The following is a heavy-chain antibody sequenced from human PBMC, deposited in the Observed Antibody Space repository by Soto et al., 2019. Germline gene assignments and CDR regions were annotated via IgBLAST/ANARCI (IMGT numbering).Heavy chain of an antibody. CDR2: VIPIFGTP. CDR1: GGTFSTYA. V-gene: IGHV1-69*01. CDR3: ARSQGGSSSLDIYYYYYYGMDV. D-gene: IGHD2-15*01. J-gene: IGHJ6*02. Sequence: QVQLVQSGAEVKKPGSSVKVSCKATGGTFSTYAINWVRQAHGPGLEWMGGVIPIFGTPKYAQKFQGRVTITAGESKGTGYMELRSMRPEDTAAYYCARSQGGSSSLDIYYYYYYGMDVWGQGTTVTVSS.